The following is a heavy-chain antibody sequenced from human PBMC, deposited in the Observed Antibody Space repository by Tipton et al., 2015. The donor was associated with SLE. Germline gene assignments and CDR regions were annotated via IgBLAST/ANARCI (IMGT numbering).Heavy chain of an antibody. Sequence: TLSLTCTVSGGSISSYYWSLIRQPPGKGLEWIVYIYYSGSPYYNPSLKSRVTISVDTSKNQFSLKLSSVTAVDTAVYYCAEGTIFRVVTYYFDYWGQGTLVTVSS. V-gene: IGHV4-59*12. J-gene: IGHJ4*02. CDR2: IYYSGSP. CDR1: GGSISSYY. CDR3: AEGTIFRVVTYYFDY. D-gene: IGHD3-3*01.